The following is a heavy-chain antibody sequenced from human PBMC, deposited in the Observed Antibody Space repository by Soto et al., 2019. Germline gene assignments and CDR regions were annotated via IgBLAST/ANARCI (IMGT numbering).Heavy chain of an antibody. J-gene: IGHJ4*02. Sequence: GGSLRLSCEVPEFIFRAHGMHWVRQAPGKGLEWVAIIRHDGGTTDYAAPVKGRFTVSRDDSKNRLYLEMNSLTTEDTAVYYCTTDIWTATGFDYWGQGTLVTVSS. D-gene: IGHD1-1*01. CDR3: TTDIWTATGFDY. CDR1: EFIFRAHG. V-gene: IGHV3-15*01. CDR2: IRHDGGTT.